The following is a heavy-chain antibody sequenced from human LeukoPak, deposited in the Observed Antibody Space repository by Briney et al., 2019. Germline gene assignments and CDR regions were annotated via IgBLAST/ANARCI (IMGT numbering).Heavy chain of an antibody. D-gene: IGHD2-2*01. Sequence: GASVKVSCKASGGTFSSYAISWVRQAPGQGLEWMGGIIPIFGTANYAQKFQGRVTITTDESTSTAYMELSSLRSEDTAVYYCASGQKVPAAPSSFDIWGQGTMVTVSS. CDR3: ASGQKVPAAPSSFDI. CDR1: GGTFSSYA. V-gene: IGHV1-69*05. CDR2: IIPIFGTA. J-gene: IGHJ3*02.